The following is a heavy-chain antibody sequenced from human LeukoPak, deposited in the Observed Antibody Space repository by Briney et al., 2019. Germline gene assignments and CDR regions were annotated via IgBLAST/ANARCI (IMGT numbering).Heavy chain of an antibody. CDR2: IKQDGGER. CDR1: GFTFSSYW. Sequence: PGGSLRLSCAASGFTFSSYWMSWVRQAPGKGLEWVANIKQDGGERYYVDSVKGRFTISRDNAKNSLYLQMNSLRAEDTAVYYCARASSDYDILTGQYYFDYWGQGTLVTVSS. CDR3: ARASSDYDILTGQYYFDY. D-gene: IGHD3-9*01. J-gene: IGHJ4*02. V-gene: IGHV3-7*03.